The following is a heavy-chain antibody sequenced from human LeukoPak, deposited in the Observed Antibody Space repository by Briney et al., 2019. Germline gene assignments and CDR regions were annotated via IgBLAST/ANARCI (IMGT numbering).Heavy chain of an antibody. V-gene: IGHV4-31*03. CDR1: GGSISSGGYY. Sequence: SETLSLTCTVSGGSISSGGYYWSWIRQHPGKGMEWIGYIYYSGSTYYNPSLKSRVTISVDTSKNQFSLKLSSVTAADTAVYYCARVRPSGAGFGELFYFDYWGQGTLVTVSS. J-gene: IGHJ4*02. CDR3: ARVRPSGAGFGELFYFDY. CDR2: IYYSGST. D-gene: IGHD3-10*01.